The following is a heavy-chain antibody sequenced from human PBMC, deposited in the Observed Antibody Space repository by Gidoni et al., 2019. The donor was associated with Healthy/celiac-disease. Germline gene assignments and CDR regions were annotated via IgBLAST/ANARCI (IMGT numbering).Heavy chain of an antibody. CDR3: ARDQYDYMDV. J-gene: IGHJ6*03. Sequence: QLQLQESGSGLVTPSQTLSLTCAVSGGSISSVGSSWSWIRQPPGKGLEWIGYIYHSGRTYYNPSLKSRVTISVDRSKNQFSLKLSSVTAADTAVYYCARDQYDYMDVWGKGTTVTVSS. CDR2: IYHSGRT. V-gene: IGHV4-30-2*01. CDR1: GGSISSVGSS.